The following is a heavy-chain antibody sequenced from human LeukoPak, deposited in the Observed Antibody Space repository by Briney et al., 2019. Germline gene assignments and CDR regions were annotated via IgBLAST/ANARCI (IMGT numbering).Heavy chain of an antibody. CDR1: GGTFSIYA. Sequence: SVKVSCKASGGTFSIYAISWVRQAPGQGLECMGGIIPIFGTANYAQKFQGRVTITADESTSTAYMELSSLRSEDTAVYYCARDPSVNYYDSSGLFDYWGQGTLVTVSS. J-gene: IGHJ4*02. D-gene: IGHD3-22*01. V-gene: IGHV1-69*01. CDR2: IIPIFGTA. CDR3: ARDPSVNYYDSSGLFDY.